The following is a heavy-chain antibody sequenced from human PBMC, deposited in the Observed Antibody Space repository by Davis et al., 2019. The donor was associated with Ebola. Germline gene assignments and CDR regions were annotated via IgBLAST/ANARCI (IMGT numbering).Heavy chain of an antibody. CDR3: ARGSHYDFWSGPAYYYYGMDV. J-gene: IGHJ6*02. V-gene: IGHV3-53*01. D-gene: IGHD3-3*01. CDR1: GFTVSSNY. CDR2: IYSGGST. Sequence: PGGSLRLSCAASGFTVSSNYMSWVRQAPGKGLEWVSVIYSGGSTYYAESVKGRFTISRDNSKNTLYLQMNSLRAEDTAVYYCARGSHYDFWSGPAYYYYGMDVWGQGTTVTVSS.